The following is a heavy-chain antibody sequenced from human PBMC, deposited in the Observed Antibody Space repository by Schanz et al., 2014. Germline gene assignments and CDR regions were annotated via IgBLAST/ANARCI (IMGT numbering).Heavy chain of an antibody. CDR1: GFTFSTYC. Sequence: EVQLVESGGGLVQPGGSLRLSCAASGFTFSTYCMSWVRQAPGKGLEWVANIKQDESERSYVDSVKGRFTISRDNAKNSLYLQMNSLRAENTAVYYCVRDKGGYYPFDYWGQGTLVTVSS. V-gene: IGHV3-7*01. J-gene: IGHJ4*02. D-gene: IGHD3-3*01. CDR2: IKQDESER. CDR3: VRDKGGYYPFDY.